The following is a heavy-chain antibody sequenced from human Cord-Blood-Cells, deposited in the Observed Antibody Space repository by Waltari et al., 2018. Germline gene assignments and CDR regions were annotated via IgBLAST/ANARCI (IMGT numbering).Heavy chain of an antibody. Sequence: EVQLLESGGGLVQPGGSLRLSCAASGFTFSSYAMSWVRQAPGQGLEWVSAISGSGGSTYYADSVKGRFTISRDNSKNTLYLQMNSLRAEDTAVYYCAKDLGYGGNSDYWGQGTLVTVSS. D-gene: IGHD4-17*01. V-gene: IGHV3-23*01. J-gene: IGHJ4*02. CDR2: ISGSGGST. CDR1: GFTFSSYA. CDR3: AKDLGYGGNSDY.